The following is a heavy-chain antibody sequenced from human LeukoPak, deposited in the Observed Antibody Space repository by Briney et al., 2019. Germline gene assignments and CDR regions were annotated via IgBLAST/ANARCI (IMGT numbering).Heavy chain of an antibody. D-gene: IGHD3-3*01. CDR2: ISSSSSTI. J-gene: IGHJ4*02. Sequence: PGGSLRLSCAASGFTFSSYSMNWVRQAPGKGLEWVSYISSSSSTIYYADSVKGRFTISGDNAKNSLYLQMNSLRAEDTAVYYCARDSTYYDFWSGSPRFDYWGQGTLVTVSS. CDR3: ARDSTYYDFWSGSPRFDY. CDR1: GFTFSSYS. V-gene: IGHV3-48*01.